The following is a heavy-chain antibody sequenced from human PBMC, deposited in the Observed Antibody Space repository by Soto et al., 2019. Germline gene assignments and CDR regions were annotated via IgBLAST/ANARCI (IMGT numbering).Heavy chain of an antibody. D-gene: IGHD3-3*01. J-gene: IGHJ6*02. V-gene: IGHV1-46*01. Sequence: ASVKVSCKASGYTFTSYYVHWVRQAPGQGLEWMGIVNPSGGSTSYAQKFQGRVTMTRDTSTSTVYMELSSLRSEDTAVYYCARDSRVFGVVPHYYYYYGMDVWGQGTTVTVSS. CDR2: VNPSGGST. CDR3: ARDSRVFGVVPHYYYYYGMDV. CDR1: GYTFTSYY.